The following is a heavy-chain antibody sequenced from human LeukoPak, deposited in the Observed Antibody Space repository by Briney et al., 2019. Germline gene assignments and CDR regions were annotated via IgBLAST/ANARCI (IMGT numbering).Heavy chain of an antibody. J-gene: IGHJ6*02. CDR1: GFAFSSYG. CDR3: ARDRLGGYSSSWYLFDYYYYGMDV. Sequence: GRSLRLSCAASGFAFSSYGMHWVRQAPGKGLEWVAVIWYDGSNKYYADSVKGRFTISRDNSKNTLYLQMNSLRAEDTAMYYCARDRLGGYSSSWYLFDYYYYGMDVWGQGTTVTVSS. D-gene: IGHD6-13*01. V-gene: IGHV3-33*01. CDR2: IWYDGSNK.